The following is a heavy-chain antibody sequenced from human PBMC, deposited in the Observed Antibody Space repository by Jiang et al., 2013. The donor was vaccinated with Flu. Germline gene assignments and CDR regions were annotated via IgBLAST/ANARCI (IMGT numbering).Heavy chain of an antibody. J-gene: IGHJ4*02. D-gene: IGHD6-13*01. CDR2: IRYDGSDK. V-gene: IGHV3-30*02. Sequence: VQLLESGGGVVQPGGSVRLSCAASGFNFNNYGMHWVRQAPGKGLEWVAFIRYDGSDKYYADSVKGRFTVSRDNSKNTLYLQMNSLRAEDTALYYCAKAVGSWEYWGQGTLVTVSS. CDR1: GFNFNNYG. CDR3: AKAVGSWEY.